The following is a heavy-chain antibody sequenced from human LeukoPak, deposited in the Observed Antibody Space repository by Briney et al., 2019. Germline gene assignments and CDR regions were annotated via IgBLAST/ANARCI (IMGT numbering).Heavy chain of an antibody. Sequence: SETLSLTCAVYGGSFSGYYWSWIRQPPGKGLEWIGEINHSGSTNYNPSLKSRVTISVDTSENQFSLKLSSVTAADTAVYYCARGLRRYDFWSGYPRYYFDYWGQGTLVTVSS. CDR3: ARGLRRYDFWSGYPRYYFDY. D-gene: IGHD3-3*01. CDR1: GGSFSGYY. J-gene: IGHJ4*02. V-gene: IGHV4-34*01. CDR2: INHSGST.